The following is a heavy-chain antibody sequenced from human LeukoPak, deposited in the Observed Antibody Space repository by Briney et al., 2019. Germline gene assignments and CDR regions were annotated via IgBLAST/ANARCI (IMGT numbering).Heavy chain of an antibody. CDR3: ASKPVWGGVDY. CDR1: GGSISSYY. Sequence: SETLSLTCTVSGGSISSYYWSWIRQPPGKGLEWIGYIYYSGSTNYNPSLKSRVAISVDTSKNQFSLKLSSVTAADTAVYYCASKPVWGGVDYWGQGTLVTVSS. V-gene: IGHV4-59*01. D-gene: IGHD3-16*01. J-gene: IGHJ4*02. CDR2: IYYSGST.